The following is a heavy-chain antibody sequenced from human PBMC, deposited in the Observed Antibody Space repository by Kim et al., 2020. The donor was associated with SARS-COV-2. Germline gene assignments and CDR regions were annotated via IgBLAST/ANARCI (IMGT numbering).Heavy chain of an antibody. Sequence: SETLSLTCTVSGGSISSGGYYWSWIRQHPGKGLEWIGYIYYSGSTYYNPSLKSRVTISVDTSKNQFSLKLSSVTAADTAVYYCAREQYDILTGYEARAFDIWGQGTMVTVSS. CDR2: IYYSGST. J-gene: IGHJ3*02. V-gene: IGHV4-31*03. CDR3: AREQYDILTGYEARAFDI. CDR1: GGSISSGGYY. D-gene: IGHD3-9*01.